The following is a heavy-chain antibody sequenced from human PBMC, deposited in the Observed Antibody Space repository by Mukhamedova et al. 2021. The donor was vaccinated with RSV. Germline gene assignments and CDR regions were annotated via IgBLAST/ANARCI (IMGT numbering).Heavy chain of an antibody. J-gene: IGHJ6*03. CDR3: ARATTNYYYFYMDV. D-gene: IGHD1-14*01. CDR2: IFHSGST. V-gene: IGHV4-59*01. Sequence: WEGLEWIGYIFHSGSTNYNPSLTGRVTMSVDPSKNQFSLKLTSVTAADTAVYYCARATTNYYYFYMDVWDSGTPVTVSS.